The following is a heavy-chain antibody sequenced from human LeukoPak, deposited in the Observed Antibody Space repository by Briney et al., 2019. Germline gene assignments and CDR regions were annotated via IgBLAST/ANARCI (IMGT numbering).Heavy chain of an antibody. Sequence: HPGGSLRLSCAASGFTFSSYGMHWVRQAPGKGLEWVAFIRYDGSNKYYADSVKGRFTISRDNSKNTLYLQMNSLRAEDTAVYYCAKNGGYCSSTSCYTSGSPLYYYYYYMDVWGKGTTVTVSS. V-gene: IGHV3-30*02. D-gene: IGHD2-2*02. J-gene: IGHJ6*03. CDR1: GFTFSSYG. CDR2: IRYDGSNK. CDR3: AKNGGYCSSTSCYTSGSPLYYYYYYMDV.